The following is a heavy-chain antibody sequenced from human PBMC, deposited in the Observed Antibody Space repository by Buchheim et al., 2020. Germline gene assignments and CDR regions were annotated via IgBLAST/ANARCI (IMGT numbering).Heavy chain of an antibody. V-gene: IGHV4-31*03. Sequence: QVQLQESGPGLVKPSQTLSLTCTVSGGSISSGGYYWSWIRQHPGKGLEWIGYIYYSGSTYYNPSLKSRVTISVDTSKNQFSLKLSDVTAEDTAGYYGARVYMRAKVVAHYGMDVWGQGTT. CDR3: ARVYMRAKVVAHYGMDV. CDR2: IYYSGST. CDR1: GGSISSGGYY. J-gene: IGHJ6*02. D-gene: IGHD2-15*01.